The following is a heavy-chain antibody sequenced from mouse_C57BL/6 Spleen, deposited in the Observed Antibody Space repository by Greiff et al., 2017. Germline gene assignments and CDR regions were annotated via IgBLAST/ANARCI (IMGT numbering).Heavy chain of an antibody. V-gene: IGHV5-6*01. J-gene: IGHJ3*01. D-gene: IGHD1-1*02. CDR2: ISSGGSYT. Sequence: EVQLVESGGDLVKPGGSLKLSCAASGFTFSSYGMSWVRQTPDKRLEWVATISSGGSYTYYPDSVRGRFTISRDNAKNTLYLQMSSLKSEDTAMYYCARHGYYGGAWFAYWGQGTLVTVSA. CDR3: ARHGYYGGAWFAY. CDR1: GFTFSSYG.